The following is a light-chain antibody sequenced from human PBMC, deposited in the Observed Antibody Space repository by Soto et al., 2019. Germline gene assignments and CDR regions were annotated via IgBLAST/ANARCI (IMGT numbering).Light chain of an antibody. Sequence: EIVLTQSPGTLSLSPGERAALSCRASQSVSSASLAWYQPKPGQAPRLLIYDASSRATDIPDRFSGSGSGTDFTLTISRLEPEDFAVYYCQQYGGSPPKYTFGQGTKLEIK. CDR2: DAS. J-gene: IGKJ2*01. V-gene: IGKV3-20*01. CDR3: QQYGGSPPKYT. CDR1: QSVSSAS.